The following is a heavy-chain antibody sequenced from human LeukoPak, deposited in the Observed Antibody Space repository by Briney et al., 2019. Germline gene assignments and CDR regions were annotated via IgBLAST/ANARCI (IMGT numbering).Heavy chain of an antibody. V-gene: IGHV1-69*06. CDR3: ARVRRYYYDSSGAYYFDY. D-gene: IGHD3-22*01. CDR2: IIPIFGTA. J-gene: IGHJ4*02. CDR1: GGTFSSYA. Sequence: SVKVSCQASGGTFSSYAISWVRQAPGQGLEWMGGIIPIFGTANYAQKFQGRVTITADKSTSTAYMELSSLRSEDTAVYYCARVRRYYYDSSGAYYFDYWGQGTLVTVSS.